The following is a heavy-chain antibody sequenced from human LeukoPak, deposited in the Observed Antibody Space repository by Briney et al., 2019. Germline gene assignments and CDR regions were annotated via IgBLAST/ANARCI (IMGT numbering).Heavy chain of an antibody. J-gene: IGHJ4*02. D-gene: IGHD3-10*01. CDR1: GFTFSSYA. V-gene: IGHV3-23*01. CDR2: ISGSGGST. CDR3: AKAGFLWFGESVDY. Sequence: GGSLRLSCAASGFTFSSYAMSWVRQAPGKGLGWVSAISGSGGSTYYADSVKGRFTISRDNSKNTLYLQMNSLRAEDTAVYYCAKAGFLWFGESVDYWGQGTLVTVSS.